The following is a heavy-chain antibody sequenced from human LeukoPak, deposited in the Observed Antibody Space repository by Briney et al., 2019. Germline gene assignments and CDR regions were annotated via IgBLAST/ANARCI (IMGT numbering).Heavy chain of an antibody. D-gene: IGHD5-18*01. Sequence: PGGSLRLSCAASGFIFSNAWMSWVRQAPGKGLEWVGRIKTKSDDGTTDYAAPVKGRFTISRDDSKNTLYLQMNSLKTEDTAVYYCTRGRGYSYGGRWADFDYWGQGTLVTVSS. J-gene: IGHJ4*02. CDR2: IKTKSDDGTT. V-gene: IGHV3-15*01. CDR1: GFIFSNAW. CDR3: TRGRGYSYGGRWADFDY.